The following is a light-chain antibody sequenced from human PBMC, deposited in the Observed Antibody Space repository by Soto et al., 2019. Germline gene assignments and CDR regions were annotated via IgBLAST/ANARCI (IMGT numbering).Light chain of an antibody. CDR2: GAS. CDR3: QQSGGSTRT. Sequence: EIVLTQSPGTLSLSPGERATLSCRASQSVSTSYLAWYQQKPGQAPRLLVYGASSRATGIPDRFSGSGSGTDFTLTISRLEPEDFAVYYCQQSGGSTRTFGQGTKVDIK. V-gene: IGKV3-20*01. CDR1: QSVSTSY. J-gene: IGKJ1*01.